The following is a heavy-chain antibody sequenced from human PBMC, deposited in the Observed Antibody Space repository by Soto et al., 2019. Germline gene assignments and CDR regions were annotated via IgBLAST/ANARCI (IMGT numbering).Heavy chain of an antibody. J-gene: IGHJ4*02. CDR3: ASNYGSGYRAFDS. Sequence: QVQLVQSGAEVKSAGSSVKVSCKASGDTFNFYSINWVRQAPGLGLEWVGRVNPILSMSNYAQRFQGRDTMTADKSTGTAYMELRRLRSEDTAIYYCASNYGSGYRAFDSWGQGALVTVSS. CDR1: GDTFNFYS. D-gene: IGHD3-10*01. CDR2: VNPILSMS. V-gene: IGHV1-69*02.